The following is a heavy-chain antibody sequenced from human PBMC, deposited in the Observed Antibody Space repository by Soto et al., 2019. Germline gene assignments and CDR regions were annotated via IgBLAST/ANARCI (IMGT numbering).Heavy chain of an antibody. V-gene: IGHV3-33*01. Sequence: QVQLVESGGGVVQPGRSLRLSCAASGFIFSTYALHWVRQAPGKGLEWVAVICYDGSNKYYADSVKGRFTISRDNSKNTLYLQMNSLRAEDTAVYYCASEIRIAVAGYYYYYGMDVWGQGTTVIVSS. D-gene: IGHD6-19*01. CDR3: ASEIRIAVAGYYYYYGMDV. CDR2: ICYDGSNK. CDR1: GFIFSTYA. J-gene: IGHJ6*02.